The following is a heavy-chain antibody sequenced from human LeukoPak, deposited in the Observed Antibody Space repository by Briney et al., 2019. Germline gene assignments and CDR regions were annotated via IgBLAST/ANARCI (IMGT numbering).Heavy chain of an antibody. CDR2: INSDGSST. CDR1: GFTFSSYW. CDR3: ARVSDNDAFDI. Sequence: GGSLRLSCAASGFTFSSYWMHWVRQAPGKGLVWVSRINSDGSSTSYADSVKGRFTISRDNAKNTLYPQMNSLRAEDTAVYYCARVSDNDAFDIWGQGTMVTVSS. V-gene: IGHV3-74*01. J-gene: IGHJ3*02.